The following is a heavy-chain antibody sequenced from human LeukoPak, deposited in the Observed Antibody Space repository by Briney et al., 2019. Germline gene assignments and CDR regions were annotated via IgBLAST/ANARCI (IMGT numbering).Heavy chain of an antibody. J-gene: IGHJ5*02. CDR3: ARVNLRGSQYNWFDP. D-gene: IGHD1-26*01. Sequence: GASVKVSCKASGYTFTSYYMHWVRQAPGQGLEWMGIINPSGGSTSYAQKFQGRVTMTRDTSTSTVYMELSSLRSEDTAMYYCARVNLRGSQYNWFDPWGQGTLVTVSS. CDR2: INPSGGST. V-gene: IGHV1-46*01. CDR1: GYTFTSYY.